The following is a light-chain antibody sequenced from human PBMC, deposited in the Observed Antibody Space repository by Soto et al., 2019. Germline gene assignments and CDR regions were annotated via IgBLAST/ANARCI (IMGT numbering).Light chain of an antibody. CDR3: QQYNSYLYT. Sequence: DIQMTQSPSTLSASVGDRVTITCRASQSISNWLAWYQQKPGKAPNLLIYKASSLESGVPSRFSGSGSGTEFTLTISSLQPDDFAPYYCQQYNSYLYTFGQGTKLEI. J-gene: IGKJ2*01. CDR1: QSISNW. CDR2: KAS. V-gene: IGKV1-5*03.